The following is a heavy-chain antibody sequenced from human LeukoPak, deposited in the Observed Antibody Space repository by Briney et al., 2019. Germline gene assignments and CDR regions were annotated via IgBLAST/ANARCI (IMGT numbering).Heavy chain of an antibody. Sequence: PSETLSLTCSVSGDSINRYYWSWLRQSPGKGLEWIGSIYNSRYTNYNPSLKSRVTISADTSRNQISPDLISGTAADTALYYCASKVRGMSYWYFDLWGRGTLVTVSS. CDR2: IYNSRYT. CDR3: ASKVRGMSYWYFDL. CDR1: GDSINRYY. J-gene: IGHJ2*01. V-gene: IGHV4-59*08. D-gene: IGHD1-26*01.